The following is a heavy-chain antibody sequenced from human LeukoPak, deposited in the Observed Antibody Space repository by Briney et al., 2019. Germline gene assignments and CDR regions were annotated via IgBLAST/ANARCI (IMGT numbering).Heavy chain of an antibody. Sequence: ASVKVSCKASGYTFTSYAMNWMRQAPGQGLEWMGWINTNTGNPTYAQGFTGRFVFSLDTSVSTAYLQISSLKADDTAVYYCARDATYYYDSSGFSFDYWGQGTLVTVSS. CDR1: GYTFTSYA. J-gene: IGHJ4*02. CDR3: ARDATYYYDSSGFSFDY. D-gene: IGHD3-22*01. CDR2: INTNTGNP. V-gene: IGHV7-4-1*02.